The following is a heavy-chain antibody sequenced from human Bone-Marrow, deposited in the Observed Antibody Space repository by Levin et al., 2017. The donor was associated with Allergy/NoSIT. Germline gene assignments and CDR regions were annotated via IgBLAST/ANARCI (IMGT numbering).Heavy chain of an antibody. CDR1: GFSLGPSGVA. V-gene: IGHV2-5*02. J-gene: IGHJ4*02. CDR3: AHSISVGWYSDY. CDR2: IYWDDDK. Sequence: VSGPTLVKPTQTLTLTCTFSGFSLGPSGVAVSWIRQPPGKALEWLAIIYWDDDKRYSPSLKSRLTITKDTSRNQVVLTMTNVDPVDTGTYYCAHSISVGWYSDYWGPGTLVIVSS. D-gene: IGHD6-19*01.